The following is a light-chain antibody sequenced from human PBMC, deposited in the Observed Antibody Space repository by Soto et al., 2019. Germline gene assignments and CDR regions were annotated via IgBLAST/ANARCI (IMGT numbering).Light chain of an antibody. CDR1: QSISSW. Sequence: DIQMTQSPSTLSASVGDRVTITCRASQSISSWLAWYQQKPGPAPKLLIYKASSLESGVPSRFRGSGSGTEFHLTTCSLKPDYLATYYYQQYKSYSPYTFAQGPKLQIK. CDR3: QQYKSYSPYT. V-gene: IGKV1-5*03. J-gene: IGKJ2*01. CDR2: KAS.